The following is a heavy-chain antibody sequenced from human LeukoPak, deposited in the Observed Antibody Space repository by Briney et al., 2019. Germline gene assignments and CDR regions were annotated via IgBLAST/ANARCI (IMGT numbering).Heavy chain of an antibody. CDR2: IYFIGST. CDR3: ARSPSGLDAFDI. CDR1: GDSISSYY. J-gene: IGHJ3*02. Sequence: SETLSLTCAVSGDSISSYYWNWIRQPPGKGLEWIGYIYFIGSTNYNPSLKSRVTISVDTSKNQFSLKLSSATAADTAVYYCARSPSGLDAFDIWGQGTMVTVSS. V-gene: IGHV4-59*01.